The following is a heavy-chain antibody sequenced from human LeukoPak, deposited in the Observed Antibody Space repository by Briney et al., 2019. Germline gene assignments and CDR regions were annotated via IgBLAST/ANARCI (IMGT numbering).Heavy chain of an antibody. CDR1: GYTFTGYY. CDR3: ASSYTRGSSSWLDYGMDV. Sequence: ASVKVSCKASGYTFTGYYMHWVRQAPGQGLEWMGWINPNSGGTNYAQKFQGRVTMTRDTSTSTASMELSRLRSDDTAVYYCASSYTRGSSSWLDYGMDVWGQGTTVTVSS. V-gene: IGHV1-2*02. D-gene: IGHD6-13*01. CDR2: INPNSGGT. J-gene: IGHJ6*02.